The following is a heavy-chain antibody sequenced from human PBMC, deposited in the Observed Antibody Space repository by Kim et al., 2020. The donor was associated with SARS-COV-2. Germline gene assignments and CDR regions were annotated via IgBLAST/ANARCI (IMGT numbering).Heavy chain of an antibody. CDR1: GFTFRSYS. Sequence: GGSLRLSCEGSGFTFRSYSMNWVRQAPGKGLEWVSFISTSGSYVYYADSVKGRFTISRDNVRNSLYLEMKSLRGEDTAIYFCARGPPPPGDFDPWGQGT. V-gene: IGHV3-21*01. CDR3: ARGPPPPGDFDP. J-gene: IGHJ5*02. CDR2: ISTSGSYV.